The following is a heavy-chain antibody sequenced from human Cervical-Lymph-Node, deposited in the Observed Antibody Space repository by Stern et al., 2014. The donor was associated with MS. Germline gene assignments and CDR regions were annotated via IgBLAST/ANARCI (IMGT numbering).Heavy chain of an antibody. V-gene: IGHV1-2*06. CDR3: ARVTRHFENRLYFGMDV. CDR2: LNPNSGEP. D-gene: IGHD1-14*01. Sequence: QVQLVQSAAEVKKPGASVKVSCEASGYTFNAYYIHWVRQAPGRGLEWMGRLNPNSGEPKYAQKFQGRVTMTRDTSNTAYMELSRVTSDDTAVFYCARVTRHFENRLYFGMDVWGQGTTVTVSS. CDR1: GYTFNAYY. J-gene: IGHJ6*02.